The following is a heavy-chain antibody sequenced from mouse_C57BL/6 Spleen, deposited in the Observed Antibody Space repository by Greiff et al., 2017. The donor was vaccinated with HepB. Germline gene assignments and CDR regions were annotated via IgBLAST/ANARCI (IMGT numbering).Heavy chain of an antibody. Sequence: EVQLQESGGDLVKPGGSLKLSCAASGFTFSSYGMSWVRQTPDKRLEWVATISSGGSYTYYPDSVKGRFTISRDNAKNTLYLQMSSLKSEDTAMYYCARQGGSGYFDYWGQGTTLTVFS. CDR3: ARQGGSGYFDY. CDR1: GFTFSSYG. V-gene: IGHV5-6*01. J-gene: IGHJ2*01. CDR2: ISSGGSYT. D-gene: IGHD1-1*02.